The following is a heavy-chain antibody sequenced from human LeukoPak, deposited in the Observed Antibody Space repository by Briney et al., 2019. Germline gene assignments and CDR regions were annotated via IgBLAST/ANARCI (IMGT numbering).Heavy chain of an antibody. CDR3: ARHYYHSSGSYSFDY. CDR2: IYSSGST. D-gene: IGHD3-22*01. Sequence: SDTLSLTCTVSGGSISSYYWSWIRQPPGKGLEWIGYIYSSGSTNYNPSLESRVTISVDTSKNQCSLKLSSVTAADTAVYYCARHYYHSSGSYSFDYWGQGTLVTVSS. CDR1: GGSISSYY. J-gene: IGHJ4*02. V-gene: IGHV4-59*07.